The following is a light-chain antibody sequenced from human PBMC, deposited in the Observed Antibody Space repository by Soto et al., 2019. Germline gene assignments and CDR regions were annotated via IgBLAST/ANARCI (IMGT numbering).Light chain of an antibody. J-gene: IGKJ3*01. Sequence: AFQLTQSPSSLSASVGDRVTITCRASQGISSALAWYQQKPGKAPKLLIYDASSLESGVPSRFSGSGPGTDFTLTISSLQPEDFATYYCQQFNSYPVTFGPGTKVDIK. CDR3: QQFNSYPVT. CDR2: DAS. V-gene: IGKV1-13*02. CDR1: QGISSA.